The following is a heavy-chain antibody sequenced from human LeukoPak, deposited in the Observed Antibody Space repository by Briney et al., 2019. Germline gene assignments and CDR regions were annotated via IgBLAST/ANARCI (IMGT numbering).Heavy chain of an antibody. CDR2: IYSGGST. V-gene: IGHV3-53*01. J-gene: IGHJ4*02. Sequence: GGSLRLSCAASGFTVSSNYMSWVRQAPGKGLEWVSVIYSGGSTYYADSVKGRFTISRDNSKNTLYLQMNSLRAEDTAVYYCARAYDISTGLDYWGQGTLVTVSS. CDR1: GFTVSSNY. D-gene: IGHD3-9*01. CDR3: ARAYDISTGLDY.